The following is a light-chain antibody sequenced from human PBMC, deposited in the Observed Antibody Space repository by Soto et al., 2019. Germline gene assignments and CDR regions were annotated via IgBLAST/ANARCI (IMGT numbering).Light chain of an antibody. CDR3: QHYNSYSEA. CDR1: QTISSW. V-gene: IGKV1-5*03. Sequence: DIHMTQSPSTLSGSVGYRFTITCRASQTISSWLAWYQQKPVKAPKLLIYKASTLKSGVPSRFRGSGSGTEFTLTISSLQPDDFATYYCQHYNSYSEAFGQGTKVDIK. CDR2: KAS. J-gene: IGKJ1*01.